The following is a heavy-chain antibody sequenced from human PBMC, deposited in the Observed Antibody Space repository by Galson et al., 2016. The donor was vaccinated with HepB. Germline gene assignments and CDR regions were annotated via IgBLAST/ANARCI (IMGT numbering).Heavy chain of an antibody. D-gene: IGHD6-25*01. Sequence: SETLSLTCTVSGDSIRNVGRHWGWFRQSPGKGLEYIGSIHSSGTSYYNPSLTSRITVSADTSRNQFFLSLTSVTAADTAIYYCVRLGTAAAVANRRGSIYWGQGTRVPVSS. V-gene: IGHV4-39*01. CDR3: VRLGTAAAVANRRGSIY. J-gene: IGHJ4*02. CDR2: IHSSGTS. CDR1: GDSIRNVGRH.